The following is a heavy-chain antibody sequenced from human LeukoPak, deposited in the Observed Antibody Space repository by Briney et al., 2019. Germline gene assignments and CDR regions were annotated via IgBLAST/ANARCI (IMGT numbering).Heavy chain of an antibody. Sequence: PGRSLRLSCAASGFTFSSYAMHWVRQAPGKGLEWVAVISYDGSNKYYADSVKGRFTISRDNSKNTLYLQMNSLRAEDTAVYYCAKALYGGNVLYFDYWGQGTLVTVS. D-gene: IGHD4-23*01. CDR3: AKALYGGNVLYFDY. CDR2: ISYDGSNK. V-gene: IGHV3-30-3*01. CDR1: GFTFSSYA. J-gene: IGHJ4*02.